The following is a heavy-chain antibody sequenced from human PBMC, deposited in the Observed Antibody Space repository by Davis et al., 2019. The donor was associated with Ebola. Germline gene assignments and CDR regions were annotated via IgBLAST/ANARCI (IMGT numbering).Heavy chain of an antibody. Sequence: ASVKVSCKASGYTFTSYDINWVRQATGQGLEWMGWMNPNSGNTGYAQKLQGRVTMTTDTSTSTAYMELRSLRSDDTAVYYCARDGTVTPFDYWGQGTLVTVSS. CDR3: ARDGTVTPFDY. V-gene: IGHV1-8*01. J-gene: IGHJ4*02. CDR2: MNPNSGNT. CDR1: GYTFTSYD. D-gene: IGHD4-17*01.